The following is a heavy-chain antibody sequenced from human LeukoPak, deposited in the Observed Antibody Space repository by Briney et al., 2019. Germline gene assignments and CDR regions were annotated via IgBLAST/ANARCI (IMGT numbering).Heavy chain of an antibody. CDR3: ARYCSGGSCWVDWFDP. J-gene: IGHJ5*02. D-gene: IGHD2-15*01. CDR1: GYTFTGYY. V-gene: IGHV1-2*06. Sequence: ASVKVSCKASGYTFTGYYMHWVRQAPGQGLEGMGRVNPNSGGTNYAQKFQGRVTMTRDTSISTAYMELSRLRSDDTAVYYCARYCSGGSCWVDWFDPWGQGTLVSVSS. CDR2: VNPNSGGT.